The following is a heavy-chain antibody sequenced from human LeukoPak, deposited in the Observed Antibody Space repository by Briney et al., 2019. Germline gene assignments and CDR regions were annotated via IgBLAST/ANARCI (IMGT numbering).Heavy chain of an antibody. Sequence: GGSLRLSCAASGLTFSNYAMSWVRQAPGKGLEWVSSISGTGGTTYYADSVRGRFTISRDNSRNTLYLQMNSLRAEDTAVYYCAKTTAGYDSSYLDIWGQGTMVTVSS. J-gene: IGHJ3*02. CDR1: GLTFSNYA. CDR2: ISGTGGTT. D-gene: IGHD3-22*01. V-gene: IGHV3-23*01. CDR3: AKTTAGYDSSYLDI.